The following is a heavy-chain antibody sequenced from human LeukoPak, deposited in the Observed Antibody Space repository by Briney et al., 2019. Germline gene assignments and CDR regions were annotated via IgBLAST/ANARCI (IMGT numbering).Heavy chain of an antibody. Sequence: SGTLSLTCAVSGGSISSSNWWSWVRQPPGKGLEWIGEIYHSGSTNYNPSLKSRVTISVDKSKNQFSLKLSSVTAADTAVYYCARAPYDFWSGYYGGLYFDYWGQGTLATVSS. J-gene: IGHJ4*02. CDR2: IYHSGST. CDR3: ARAPYDFWSGYYGGLYFDY. CDR1: GGSISSSNW. V-gene: IGHV4-4*02. D-gene: IGHD3-3*01.